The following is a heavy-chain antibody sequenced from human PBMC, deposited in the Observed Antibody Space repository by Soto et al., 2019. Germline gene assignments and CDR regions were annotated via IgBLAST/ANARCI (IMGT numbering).Heavy chain of an antibody. CDR3: ACRYGGNFHY. CDR2: IYYSGST. V-gene: IGHV4-59*12. CDR1: GGSISSYY. D-gene: IGHD3-16*01. J-gene: IGHJ4*02. Sequence: QVQLQESGPGLVKPSETLSLTCTVSGGSISSYYWSWIRQPPGKGLEWIGYIYYSGSTNYNPSLRTRVTISVDTSKNQFPLKRSSVTAADTAVYSGACRYGGNFHYWGQGTLVTVSS.